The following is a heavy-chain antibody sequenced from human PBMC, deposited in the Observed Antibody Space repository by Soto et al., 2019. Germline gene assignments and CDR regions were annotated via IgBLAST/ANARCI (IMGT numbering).Heavy chain of an antibody. Sequence: ASVKVSCKASGYTFTSYAMHWVRQAPGQRLEWMGWINAGNGNTKYSQKFQGRVTITRDTSASTAYMELSSLRSEDTAVYYCAREDHYDILTGYYYPDGMDVWGQGTTVTV. V-gene: IGHV1-3*01. J-gene: IGHJ6*02. CDR2: INAGNGNT. CDR3: AREDHYDILTGYYYPDGMDV. CDR1: GYTFTSYA. D-gene: IGHD3-9*01.